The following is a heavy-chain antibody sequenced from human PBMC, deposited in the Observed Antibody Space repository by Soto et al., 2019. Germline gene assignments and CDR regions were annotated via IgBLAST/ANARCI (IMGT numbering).Heavy chain of an antibody. Sequence: SETLSLTCAVSGGSINSRYWWSWVRQPPGKGLEWIGEIYHSGSTNYNPSLKSRVTISVDKSKNQFSLKLSSVTAADTAVYYCARESRYCSGGSCYFLPGIDYWGQGTLVTVSS. CDR1: GGSINSRYW. D-gene: IGHD2-15*01. J-gene: IGHJ4*02. V-gene: IGHV4-4*02. CDR2: IYHSGST. CDR3: ARESRYCSGGSCYFLPGIDY.